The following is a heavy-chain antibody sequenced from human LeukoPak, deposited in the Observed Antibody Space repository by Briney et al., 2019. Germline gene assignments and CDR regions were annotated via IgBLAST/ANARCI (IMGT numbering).Heavy chain of an antibody. J-gene: IGHJ4*02. CDR1: GYTFISYG. CDR2: ISAYNGNT. D-gene: IGHD5-18*01. Sequence: ASVKVSCKASGYTFISYGISWVRQAPGQGLEWMGWISAYNGNTNYAQKLQGRVTITADESTSTAYMELSSLRSEDTAVYYCARDPVAVDTAMVFSGFDYWGQGTLVTVSS. V-gene: IGHV1-18*01. CDR3: ARDPVAVDTAMVFSGFDY.